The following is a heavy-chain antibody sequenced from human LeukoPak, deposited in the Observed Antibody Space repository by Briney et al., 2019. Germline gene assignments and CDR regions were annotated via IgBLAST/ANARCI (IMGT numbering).Heavy chain of an antibody. CDR3: ARTRYYYNSRSYGAPYYFDY. D-gene: IGHD3-10*01. CDR2: IYFGGSGGT. Sequence: SETLSLTCAVYGGSFSGYYWGWIRQPPGKGLEWIGTIYFGGSGGTYYNPSLRSRVTISVDTSKNQFSLKLSSVTAADTAVYYCARTRYYYNSRSYGAPYYFDYWGQGTLVTVSS. CDR1: GGSFSGYY. V-gene: IGHV4-34*01. J-gene: IGHJ4*02.